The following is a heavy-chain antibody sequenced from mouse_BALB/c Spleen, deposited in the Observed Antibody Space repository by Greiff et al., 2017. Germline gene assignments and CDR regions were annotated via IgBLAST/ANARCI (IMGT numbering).Heavy chain of an antibody. CDR2: IWTGGGT. Sequence: VHLVESGPGLVAPSQSLSITCTVSGFSLTSYDISWIRQPPGKGLEWLGVIWTGGGTNYNSAFMSRLSISKDNSKSQVFLKMNSLQTDDTAIYYCVRDYGSSYVAMDYWGQGTSVTVSS. CDR1: GFSLTSYD. CDR3: VRDYGSSYVAMDY. D-gene: IGHD1-1*01. V-gene: IGHV2-9-2*01. J-gene: IGHJ4*01.